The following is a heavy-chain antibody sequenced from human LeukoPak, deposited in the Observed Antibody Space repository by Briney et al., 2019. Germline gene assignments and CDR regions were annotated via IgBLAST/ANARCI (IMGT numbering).Heavy chain of an antibody. V-gene: IGHV1-2*06. Sequence: ASVKVSCRASGYTFTAYYTHWVRQAPGQGLEWMGRINPKNGDTTYAQKFQDRVTMTRDTSMSAAYMEISRLTYDDTAVYYCGRGIQSFDPWGQGTLVTVSS. J-gene: IGHJ5*02. CDR3: GRGIQSFDP. CDR2: INPKNGDT. CDR1: GYTFTAYY.